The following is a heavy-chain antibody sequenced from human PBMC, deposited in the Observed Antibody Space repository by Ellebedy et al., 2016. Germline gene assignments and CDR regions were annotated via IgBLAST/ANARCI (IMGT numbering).Heavy chain of an antibody. J-gene: IGHJ5*02. D-gene: IGHD3-22*01. Sequence: SETLSLXXSVSGGSIINYGAYWSCIRQPPGRGLEWIGHIYYNGSPKLNPSLKSRVTMSVDTSKKEFSLKLNSVTAADTAVYYCARGLYFDSSGYHYWFDPWGQGTLVSVSS. CDR2: IYYNGSP. CDR3: ARGLYFDSSGYHYWFDP. CDR1: GGSIINYGAY. V-gene: IGHV4-61*08.